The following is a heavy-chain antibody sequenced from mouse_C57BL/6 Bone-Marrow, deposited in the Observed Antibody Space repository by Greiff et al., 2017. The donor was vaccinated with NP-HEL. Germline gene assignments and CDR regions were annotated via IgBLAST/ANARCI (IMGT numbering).Heavy chain of an antibody. V-gene: IGHV3-6*01. CDR2: ISYDGSN. J-gene: IGHJ2*01. Sequence: EVHLVESGPGLVKPSQSLSLTCSVTGYSITSGYYWNWIRQFPGNKLEWMGYISYDGSNNYNPSLKNRISITRDTSKNQFFLKLNSVTTEDTATYYCASQLLLRDYWGQGTTLTVSS. D-gene: IGHD1-1*01. CDR3: ASQLLLRDY. CDR1: GYSITSGYY.